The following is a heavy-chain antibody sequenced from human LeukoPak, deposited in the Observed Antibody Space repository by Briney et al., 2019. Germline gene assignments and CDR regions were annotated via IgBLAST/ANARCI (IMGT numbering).Heavy chain of an antibody. CDR2: IKQDGSEK. Sequence: PGGSLRLSCVASGFTFSSSWMSWVRQAPGKGLERVANIKQDGSEKSYVESVRGRFTISRDNAKNSLYLQLNSLRAEDTALYYCARDNPPDYWGQGTLVTVSS. V-gene: IGHV3-7*03. CDR3: ARDNPPDY. CDR1: GFTFSSSW. J-gene: IGHJ4*02.